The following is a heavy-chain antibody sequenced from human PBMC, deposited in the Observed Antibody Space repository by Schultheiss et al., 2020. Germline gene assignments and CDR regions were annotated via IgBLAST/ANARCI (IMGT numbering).Heavy chain of an antibody. J-gene: IGHJ4*02. Sequence: GESLKISCTASGLTFSAYAFNWVRQAPGKGLEWVSYISTNMSTLFYADSVKGRFTVSRDNVKNSLYLQMDSLGNEDTAVYYCATNLLDYWGQGTLVTVSS. V-gene: IGHV3-48*02. CDR3: ATNLLDY. CDR1: GLTFSAYA. CDR2: ISTNMSTL. D-gene: IGHD2-15*01.